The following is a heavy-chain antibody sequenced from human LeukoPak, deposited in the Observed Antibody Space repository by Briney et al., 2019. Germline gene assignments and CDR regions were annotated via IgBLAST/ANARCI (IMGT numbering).Heavy chain of an antibody. J-gene: IGHJ4*02. CDR1: GFTFSSYA. CDR3: AKDSSRYDSSDY. V-gene: IGHV3-23*01. CDR2: ISGSGGST. D-gene: IGHD3-22*01. Sequence: SGGSLRLSCAASGFTFSSYAMSWVRQAPGKGLEWVSAISGSGGSTYYADSVKGQFTISRDNSKNTLYLQMNSLRAEDTAVYYCAKDSSRYDSSDYWGQGTLVTVSS.